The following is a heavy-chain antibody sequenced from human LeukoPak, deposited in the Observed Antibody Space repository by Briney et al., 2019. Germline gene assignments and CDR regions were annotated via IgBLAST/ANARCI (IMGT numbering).Heavy chain of an antibody. CDR2: ISGSGGST. D-gene: IGHD1-26*01. Sequence: GGSLTLLCAASGFTLCKCAMIWVRQAPGRGLEWVSAISGSGGSTYYADSVKGRFTISRDNSKNTLYLRMNSLRAEDTAVYYCAIDPICSGSYSFDYWGQGTLVTVSS. J-gene: IGHJ4*02. CDR3: AIDPICSGSYSFDY. V-gene: IGHV3-23*01. CDR1: GFTLCKCA.